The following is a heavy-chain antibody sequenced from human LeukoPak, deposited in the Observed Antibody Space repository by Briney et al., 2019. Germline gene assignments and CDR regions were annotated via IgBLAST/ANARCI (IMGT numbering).Heavy chain of an antibody. J-gene: IGHJ4*02. D-gene: IGHD6-6*01. V-gene: IGHV4-39*07. CDR2: INHSGST. CDR3: ARGREAARRVKAANFDY. CDR1: GGSMSNSSYY. Sequence: PSETLSLTCTVSGGSMSNSSYYWGWIRQPPGKGLEWIGEINHSGSTNYNPSLKSRVTISVDTSKNQFSLKLSSVTAADTAVYYCARGREAARRVKAANFDYWGQGTLVTVSS.